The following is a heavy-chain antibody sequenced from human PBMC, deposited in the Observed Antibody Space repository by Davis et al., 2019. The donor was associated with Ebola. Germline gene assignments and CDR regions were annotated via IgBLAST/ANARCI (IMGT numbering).Heavy chain of an antibody. CDR1: GFTFSSYT. CDR2: ISSSGSTI. CDR3: AKVSRTSVSYFDN. D-gene: IGHD4-17*01. J-gene: IGHJ4*02. Sequence: GGSLRLSCAASGFTFSSYTMNWVRQAPGKGLEWVSYISSSGSTIYYADSVKGRFTISRDNAKNSLYLQMNSLRGEDTAVYYCAKVSRTSVSYFDNWGQGTLVTVSS. V-gene: IGHV3-48*04.